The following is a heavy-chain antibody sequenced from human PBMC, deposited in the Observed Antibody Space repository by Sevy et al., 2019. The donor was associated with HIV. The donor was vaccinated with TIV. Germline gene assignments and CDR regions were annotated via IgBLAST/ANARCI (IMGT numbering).Heavy chain of an antibody. CDR3: AKDSRVYSSGHFDY. Sequence: GGSLRLSCAASGFTFSDYYMTWIRQAPGKGLEWVSYISSGSTYINYADSVKGRFTISRDNATNSLYLQMNSLGAEDTAVYYCAKDSRVYSSGHFDYWGQGTLVTVSS. CDR2: ISSGSTYI. CDR1: GFTFSDYY. D-gene: IGHD6-25*01. V-gene: IGHV3-11*06. J-gene: IGHJ4*02.